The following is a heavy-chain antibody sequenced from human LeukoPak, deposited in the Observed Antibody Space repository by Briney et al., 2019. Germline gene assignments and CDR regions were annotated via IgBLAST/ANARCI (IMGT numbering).Heavy chain of an antibody. CDR1: GGSISSGSYY. V-gene: IGHV4-61*02. CDR3: AREIREGIVVVIAIFDY. J-gene: IGHJ4*02. Sequence: SETLSLTCTVSGGSISSGSYYWSWIRQPAGKGLEWIGRIYTSGSTNYNPSLKSRVTISVDTSKNQFSLKLSSVTAADTAVYYCAREIREGIVVVIAIFDYWGQGTLVTVSS. D-gene: IGHD2-21*01. CDR2: IYTSGST.